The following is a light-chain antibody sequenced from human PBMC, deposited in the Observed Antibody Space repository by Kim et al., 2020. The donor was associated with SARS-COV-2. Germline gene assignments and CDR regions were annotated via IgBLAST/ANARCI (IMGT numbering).Light chain of an antibody. J-gene: IGLJ3*02. V-gene: IGLV2-8*01. CDR2: EVN. CDR1: SSDIGGYNY. Sequence: GQSVTISCTGTSSDIGGYNYVSWYQQHPGNAPKLMIYEVNKRPSGVPDRFSGSKSGNTASLTVSGLQAEDEADYYCNSYAGSNNWVFGGGTQLTVL. CDR3: NSYAGSNNWV.